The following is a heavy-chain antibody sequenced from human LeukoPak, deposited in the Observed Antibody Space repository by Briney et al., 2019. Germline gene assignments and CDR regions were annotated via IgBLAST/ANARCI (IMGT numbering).Heavy chain of an antibody. V-gene: IGHV3-11*04. D-gene: IGHD3-22*01. CDR2: ISSSGSTI. Sequence: PGGSLRLSCAASGFTFSDYYMSWIRQAPGKGLEWVSYISSSGSTIYYADSVKGRFTISRDNAKNSLYLQMNSLRAEDTAVYYCARWSIPVYYYDSSGYYFDYWGQGTLVTVSS. CDR3: ARWSIPVYYYDSSGYYFDY. J-gene: IGHJ4*02. CDR1: GFTFSDYY.